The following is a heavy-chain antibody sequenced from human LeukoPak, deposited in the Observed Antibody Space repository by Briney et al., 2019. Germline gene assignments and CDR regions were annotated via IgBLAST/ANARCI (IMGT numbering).Heavy chain of an antibody. D-gene: IGHD2-21*02. J-gene: IGHJ4*02. CDR1: GGSFSGYY. CDR3: ARVEYCGGDCYSGYFDY. V-gene: IGHV4-34*01. Sequence: PSETLSLTCAVYGGSFSGYYWSWIRQPPGKGLEWIGEINHSGSTNYNPSLKSRVTISVDTSKNQFSLKLSSVTAADTAVYYCARVEYCGGDCYSGYFDYWGRGTLVTVSS. CDR2: INHSGST.